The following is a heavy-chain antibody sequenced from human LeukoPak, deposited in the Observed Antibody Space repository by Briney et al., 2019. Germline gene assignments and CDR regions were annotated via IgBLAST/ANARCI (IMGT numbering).Heavy chain of an antibody. CDR3: ARGRWSATTASYYLDF. CDR2: INAGNGNI. J-gene: IGHJ4*02. D-gene: IGHD5-24*01. CDR1: GHTSTTYA. V-gene: IGHV1-3*01. Sequence: ASVKVSCKASGHTSTTYAIHWVRQAPGQGLEWMGWINAGNGNIKYSQKFQGRVTITGDTSASTAYMELSSLRSEDTAVYYCARGRWSATTASYYLDFWGQGTLVTVSS.